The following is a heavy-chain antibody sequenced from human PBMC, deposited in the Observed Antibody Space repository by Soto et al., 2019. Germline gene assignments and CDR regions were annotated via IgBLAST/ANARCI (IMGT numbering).Heavy chain of an antibody. CDR2: TYYRSKWFN. J-gene: IGHJ5*01. CDR3: ARLIGNSWLDS. D-gene: IGHD2-8*01. CDR1: GDSVSTNSAI. Sequence: PSPTLSLTCAISGDSVSTNSAIWVWIRQSPSRGLEWLGRTYYRSKWFNDYAVSVKGRISINPDTSNNQFSLQLNSVTPDDTALYYCARLIGNSWLDSWGQGTLVPVSS. V-gene: IGHV6-1*01.